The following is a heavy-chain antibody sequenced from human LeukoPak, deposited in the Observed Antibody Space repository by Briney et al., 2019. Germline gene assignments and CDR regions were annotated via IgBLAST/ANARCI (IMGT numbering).Heavy chain of an antibody. J-gene: IGHJ4*02. CDR1: GGSISNNSYY. CDR3: ARLGFSNSGSYLAPSDY. Sequence: SETLSLTCTVSGGSISNNSYYWGRVRQPPGKGLEWIGSIYYSGTTYYNPSLKGRVTISVDTSKHQFSLKLSSVAAANTAAYYCARLGFSNSGSYLAPSDYWGQGTLVTVSS. D-gene: IGHD1-26*01. V-gene: IGHV4-39*07. CDR2: IYYSGTT.